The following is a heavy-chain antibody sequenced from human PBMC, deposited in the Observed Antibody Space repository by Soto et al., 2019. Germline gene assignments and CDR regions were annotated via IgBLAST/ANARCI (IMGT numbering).Heavy chain of an antibody. CDR3: ARERYSRRAKDAFDI. CDR2: ISAYNGNT. Sequence: QVQLVQSGAEVKKPGASVKVSCKASGYTFTNYGISWVRQAPGRELERMGRISAYNGNTNYAQKLQGRITMTTDTSTNTAYMELRSLRSNDTAVYYCARERYSRRAKDAFDIWGQGTMVTVSS. CDR1: GYTFTNYG. D-gene: IGHD6-13*01. J-gene: IGHJ3*02. V-gene: IGHV1-18*01.